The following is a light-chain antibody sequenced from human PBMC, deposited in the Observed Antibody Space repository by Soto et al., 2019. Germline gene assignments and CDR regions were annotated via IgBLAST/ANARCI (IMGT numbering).Light chain of an antibody. J-gene: IGLJ1*01. CDR2: SNN. Sequence: QPVLTQPPSASGTPGQRVTISCSGSSSNIGSNTVNWDQQLPGTAPKLLIYSNNQRPSGVPDRFSGSKSGTSGSLAISVLQSEDEADYYCAAGDDSLNGYVFGTGTKLTVL. CDR1: SSNIGSNT. V-gene: IGLV1-44*01. CDR3: AAGDDSLNGYV.